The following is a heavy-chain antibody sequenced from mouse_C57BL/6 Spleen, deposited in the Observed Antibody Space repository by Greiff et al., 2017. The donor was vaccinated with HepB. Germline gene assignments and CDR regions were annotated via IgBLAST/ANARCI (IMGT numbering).Heavy chain of an antibody. V-gene: IGHV1-50*01. D-gene: IGHD2-10*02. J-gene: IGHJ4*01. CDR2: IDPSDSYT. CDR1: GYTFTSYW. Sequence: QVQLQQPGAELVKPGASVKLSCTASGYTFTSYWMQWVKQRPGQGLEWIGEIDPSDSYTNYNQKFKGKATLTVDTSSSTTYMQLSSLTSEDSAVYYCARMEAYGNYWAMDYWGQGTSVTVSS. CDR3: ARMEAYGNYWAMDY.